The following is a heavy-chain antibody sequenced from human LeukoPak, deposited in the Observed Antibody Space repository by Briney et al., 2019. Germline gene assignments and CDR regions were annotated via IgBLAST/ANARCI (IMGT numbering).Heavy chain of an antibody. CDR3: ATPLDYYDSTSGYHQGGD. CDR1: GFTFSSHW. CDR2: IKEDGSKK. D-gene: IGHD3-22*01. V-gene: IGHV3-7*03. Sequence: PGGSLRLSCATSGFTFSSHWMTWVRQAPGKGLEWVANIKEDGSKKDYVDSVKGRFTISRDNAKNSLCLQMNSLRAEDTAVYYCATPLDYYDSTSGYHQGGDWGQGTLVTVSS. J-gene: IGHJ4*02.